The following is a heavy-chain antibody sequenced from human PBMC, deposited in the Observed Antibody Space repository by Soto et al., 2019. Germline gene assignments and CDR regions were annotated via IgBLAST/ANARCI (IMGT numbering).Heavy chain of an antibody. J-gene: IGHJ5*02. CDR2: IRTKANNHAT. V-gene: IGHV3-73*01. CDR1: GFTFSGSG. Sequence: PGGALRLSCVASGFTFSGSGIHWVRQAPGKGLEWVGRIRTKANNHATFYGESVKGRFTISRDDSKNTAYLQMDSLKIDDTAIYYCSRGWDVWGGHLTPRGQVSLAPVSP. D-gene: IGHD3-3*01. CDR3: SRGWDVWGGHLTP.